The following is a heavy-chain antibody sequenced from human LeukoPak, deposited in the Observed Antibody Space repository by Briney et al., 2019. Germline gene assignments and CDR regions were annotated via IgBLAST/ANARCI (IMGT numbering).Heavy chain of an antibody. J-gene: IGHJ4*02. CDR1: GGSFSGYY. CDR3: ATVKAVLAACFDY. V-gene: IGHV4-34*01. D-gene: IGHD6-6*01. CDR2: INHSGST. Sequence: PSETLSLTCAVYGGSFSGYYWSWIRQPPGKGLEWIGEINHSGSTNYNPSLKSRVTISVDTSKNQFSLKLSSVTAADTAVYYCATVKAVLAACFDYWGQGTLVTVSS.